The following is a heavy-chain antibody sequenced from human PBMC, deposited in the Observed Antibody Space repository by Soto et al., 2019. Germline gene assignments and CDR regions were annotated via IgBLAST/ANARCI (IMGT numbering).Heavy chain of an antibody. V-gene: IGHV3-7*01. CDR3: AGDGGLLPYYYYYYGMDV. D-gene: IGHD3-22*01. CDR2: IKQDGSEK. CDR1: GFTFSSYW. J-gene: IGHJ6*02. Sequence: PGGALRLSCAASGFTFSSYWMSWVRQAPGKGLEWVANIKQDGSEKYYMDSVKGRFTISRDNAKNSLYLQMNSLRAEDTAVYYCAGDGGLLPYYYYYYGMDVWGQGTTVTVSS.